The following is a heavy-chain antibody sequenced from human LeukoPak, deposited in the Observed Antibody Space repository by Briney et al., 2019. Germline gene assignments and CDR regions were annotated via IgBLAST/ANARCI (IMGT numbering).Heavy chain of an antibody. J-gene: IGHJ6*02. CDR1: GFTFNDAW. D-gene: IGHD3-16*01. V-gene: IGHV3-7*03. CDR3: ARGGGLDV. Sequence: GGSLRLSCAASGFTFNDAWMNWVRQAPGKGLEWVASINHNGNVNYYVDSVKGRFTISRDNAKNSLYLQMSNLRAEDTAVYFCARGGGLDVWGQGATVTVSS. CDR2: INHNGNVN.